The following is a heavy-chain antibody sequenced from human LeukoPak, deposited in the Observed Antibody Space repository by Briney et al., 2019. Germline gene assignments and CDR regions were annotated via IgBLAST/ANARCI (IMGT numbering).Heavy chain of an antibody. Sequence: GASVKVSCKASGYTFTSYGISWVRQAPGQGLEWMGWISAYNGNTNYAQKLQGRVTMTTDTSTSTAYMKLRSLRSDDTAVYYCARARTTLYYDFWSGYDYWGQGTLVTVSS. CDR3: ARARTTLYYDFWSGYDY. V-gene: IGHV1-18*01. CDR2: ISAYNGNT. CDR1: GYTFTSYG. J-gene: IGHJ4*02. D-gene: IGHD3-3*01.